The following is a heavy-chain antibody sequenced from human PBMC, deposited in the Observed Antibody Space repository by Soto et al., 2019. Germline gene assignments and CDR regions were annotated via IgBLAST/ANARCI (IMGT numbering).Heavy chain of an antibody. J-gene: IGHJ4*02. V-gene: IGHV3-23*01. Sequence: EVQLLESGGGLVQPGGSLRLSCAASGFTFSNYAMSWVRQAPGKGLEWVSAISGSGDSTYYADSVKGRFTISRDQSKNTLFLQRHSHGAEATYLYDCARDEEGELLFGVVPIAQFASWGQGTVVPVSS. D-gene: IGHD3-3*01. CDR1: GFTFSNYA. CDR2: ISGSGDST. CDR3: ARDEEGELLFGVVPIAQFAS.